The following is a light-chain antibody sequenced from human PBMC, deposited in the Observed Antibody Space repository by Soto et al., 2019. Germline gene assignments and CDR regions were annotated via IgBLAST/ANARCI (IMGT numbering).Light chain of an antibody. CDR1: QSVLYSSNNKNY. CDR2: WAS. CDR3: QQYESTPPT. V-gene: IGKV4-1*01. Sequence: DIVMTQSPDSLAVSLGERATINCKSSQSVLYSSNNKNYLAWYQQRPAQPPKLLIYWASTWESAVPDRFSGSGSGTAFTLTITSLQAEDVAVYYCQQYESTPPTFGQGTKLEIK. J-gene: IGKJ2*01.